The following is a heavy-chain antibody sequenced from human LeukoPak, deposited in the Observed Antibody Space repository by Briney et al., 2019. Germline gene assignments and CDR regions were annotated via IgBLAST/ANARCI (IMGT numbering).Heavy chain of an antibody. CDR2: IRYDGSNK. Sequence: GGSLRLXCAASGFTFSSYGMHWVRQAPGKGLEWVAFIRYDGSNKYYADSVKGRFTISRDNSKNTLYLQMNSLRAKDTAVYYCAKDMYYYDSSGYSNLDYWGQGTLVTVSS. D-gene: IGHD3-22*01. CDR1: GFTFSSYG. J-gene: IGHJ4*02. CDR3: AKDMYYYDSSGYSNLDY. V-gene: IGHV3-30*02.